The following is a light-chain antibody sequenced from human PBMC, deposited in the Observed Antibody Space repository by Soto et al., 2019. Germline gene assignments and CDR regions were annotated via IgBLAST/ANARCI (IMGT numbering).Light chain of an antibody. J-gene: IGKJ2*01. CDR3: QQLNSYPYT. Sequence: DIQMTQSPSSLSASVGDRVTITCRASQSISSYLNWYQQKPGKAPKLLIYAASSLQSGVPSRFSGSGSGTDFTLTISNLQPEDYATYYCQQLNSYPYTFGQGTKLEIK. V-gene: IGKV1-39*01. CDR1: QSISSY. CDR2: AAS.